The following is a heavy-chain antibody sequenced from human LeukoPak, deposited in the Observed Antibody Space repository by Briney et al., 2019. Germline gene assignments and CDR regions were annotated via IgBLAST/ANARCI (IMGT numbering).Heavy chain of an antibody. Sequence: PGGSLRLSCATSGFTLPHYEIHWVRQAPGKGLEWLSYISTGGDTISYTDSVLGRFTMSADNAKNSLYLQMNNLRAEDTAVYYCARGDRDGHNSDNWFDPWGQGTLVTVSS. CDR2: ISTGGDTI. J-gene: IGHJ5*02. CDR3: ARGDRDGHNSDNWFDP. D-gene: IGHD5-24*01. CDR1: GFTLPHYE. V-gene: IGHV3-48*03.